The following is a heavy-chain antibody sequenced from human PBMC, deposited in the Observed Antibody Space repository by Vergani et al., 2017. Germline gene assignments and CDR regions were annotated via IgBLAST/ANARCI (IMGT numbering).Heavy chain of an antibody. V-gene: IGHV3-15*05. CDR2: SKPKTEGGTT. J-gene: IGHJ4*02. D-gene: IGHD2-8*01. CDR1: GFRFREHG. CDR3: WDTNYANSWDF. Sequence: EVQLLESGGGSVQPGESLRLSCVASGFRFREHGMNWVRQAPGKGLEYIGLSKPKTEGGTTHYNAAMKGRVTISRDDSKSVLFLEMTNLAPEDTAVYYCWDTNYANSWDFWGQGSLVTVSS.